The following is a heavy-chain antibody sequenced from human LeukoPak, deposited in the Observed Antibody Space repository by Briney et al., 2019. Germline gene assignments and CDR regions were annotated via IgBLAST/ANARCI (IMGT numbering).Heavy chain of an antibody. V-gene: IGHV3-21*01. J-gene: IGHJ5*02. CDR2: ISTSSDSK. CDR3: AYDRVGGHNWFDP. D-gene: IGHD3-10*01. Sequence: GGSLRLSCAASGFTFSIYTMHWVRQAPGKGLQWVSSISTSSDSKHYADSVKGRFTISRDNANNSLYLQMSSLRAEDTAMYYCAYDRVGGHNWFDPWGQRTLVSLST. CDR1: GFTFSIYT.